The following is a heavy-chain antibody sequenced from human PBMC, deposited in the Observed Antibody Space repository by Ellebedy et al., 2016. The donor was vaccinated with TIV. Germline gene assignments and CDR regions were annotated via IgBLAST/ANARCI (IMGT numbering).Heavy chain of an antibody. CDR1: GDTLTSHG. J-gene: IGHJ4*02. D-gene: IGHD5-24*01. Sequence: AASVKVSCKASGDTLTSHGISWVRQAPGQGLEWMGWIGAYNGNTNYATKIQGSVTMTTDTSTRTVYKELRSLRSDDTAVYYCVSNGGDGFNLYYWGQGTLVTVSS. CDR2: IGAYNGNT. V-gene: IGHV1-18*04. CDR3: VSNGGDGFNLYY.